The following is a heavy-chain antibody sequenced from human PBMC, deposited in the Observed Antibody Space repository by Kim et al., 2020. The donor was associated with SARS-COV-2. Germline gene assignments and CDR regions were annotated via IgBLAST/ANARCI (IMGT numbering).Heavy chain of an antibody. J-gene: IGHJ4*02. Sequence: YYAHYVQGRFTISRDNTKNSLYLQMNSVRAEDTDVYYCAKQMVRGAKFDYWGQGTLVTVSS. V-gene: IGHV3-23*01. CDR3: AKQMVRGAKFDY. D-gene: IGHD3-10*01.